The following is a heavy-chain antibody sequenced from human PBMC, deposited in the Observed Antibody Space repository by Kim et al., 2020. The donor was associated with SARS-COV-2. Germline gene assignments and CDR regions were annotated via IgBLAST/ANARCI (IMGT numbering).Heavy chain of an antibody. J-gene: IGHJ4*02. V-gene: IGHV3-30*18. CDR2: ISYDGSNK. CDR3: AKDQADYDSSGYYDGGHYFDY. D-gene: IGHD3-22*01. CDR1: GFTFSSYG. Sequence: GGSLRLSCAASGFTFSSYGMHWVRQAPGKGLEWVAVISYDGSNKYYADSVKGRFTISRDNSKNTLYLQMNSLRAEDTAVYYCAKDQADYDSSGYYDGGHYFDYWGQGTLVTVSS.